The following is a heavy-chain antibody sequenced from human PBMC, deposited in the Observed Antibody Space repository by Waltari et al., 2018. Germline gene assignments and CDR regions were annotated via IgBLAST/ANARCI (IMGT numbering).Heavy chain of an antibody. CDR1: GFTLSNYW. CDR2: IMTDGREE. V-gene: IGHV3-7*01. CDR3: VRDQWFAFDI. D-gene: IGHD3-22*01. Sequence: EVQLVESGGGWVQTGGSLRLSCADSGFTLSNYWMSWVRQAPGKGPEWVANIMTDGREEYYVDSVRGRFTISRDNAKNSLYLQMNSLRPEDTAVYYCVRDQWFAFDIWGQGTMVTVSS. J-gene: IGHJ3*02.